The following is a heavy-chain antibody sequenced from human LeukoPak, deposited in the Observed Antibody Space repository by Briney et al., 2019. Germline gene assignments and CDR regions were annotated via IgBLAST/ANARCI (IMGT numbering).Heavy chain of an antibody. CDR3: AELGITMIGGV. Sequence: GGSLRLSCAASGFTFSSYEMNWVRQAPGKGLEWVSYISSSGSTIYYADSVKGRFTISRDNAKDSLYLQMNSLRAEDTAVYYCAELGITMIGGVWGKGATVTISS. CDR1: GFTFSSYE. V-gene: IGHV3-48*03. CDR2: ISSSGSTI. D-gene: IGHD3-10*02. J-gene: IGHJ6*04.